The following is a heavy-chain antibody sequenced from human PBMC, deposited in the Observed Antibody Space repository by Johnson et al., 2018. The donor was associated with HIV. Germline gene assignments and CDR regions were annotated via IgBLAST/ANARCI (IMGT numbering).Heavy chain of an antibody. J-gene: IGHJ3*02. CDR2: IRYDGSNK. D-gene: IGHD2-8*01. CDR1: GFTFSSYG. CDR3: ARLKNGAFDI. Sequence: QVQLVESGGGVVQPGRSLRLSCAASGFTFSSYGMHWVRQAPGKGLEWVAFIRYDGSNKYYADSVKGRFTISRDNSKNTLFLQMNSLRVEDTAVYYCARLKNGAFDIWGQGTMVTVSS. V-gene: IGHV3-33*01.